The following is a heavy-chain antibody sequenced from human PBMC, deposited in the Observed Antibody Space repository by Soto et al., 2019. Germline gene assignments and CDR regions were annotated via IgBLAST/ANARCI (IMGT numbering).Heavy chain of an antibody. J-gene: IGHJ6*02. V-gene: IGHV3-43*01. CDR3: ARWGVRGVTTGMDV. D-gene: IGHD3-10*01. CDR1: GVTFDDYT. Sequence: GGSLRLSCAASGVTFDDYTMHWVRQAPGKGLEWVSLISWDGGSTYYADSVKGRFTISRDNSKNSLYLQMNSLRTEDTALYYCARWGVRGVTTGMDVWGQGTTVTVSS. CDR2: ISWDGGST.